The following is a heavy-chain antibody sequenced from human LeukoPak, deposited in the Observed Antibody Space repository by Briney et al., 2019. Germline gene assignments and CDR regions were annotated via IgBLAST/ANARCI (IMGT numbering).Heavy chain of an antibody. D-gene: IGHD1-14*01. CDR1: GGSISSYY. Sequence: PSETLSLTCTVSGGSISSYYWSWIRQPPGKGLEWIGYIYYSGSTNHNPSLKSRVTISVDTSKNQFSLKLSSVTAADTAVYYCARERYDHFDYWGQGTLVTVSS. CDR2: IYYSGST. J-gene: IGHJ4*02. CDR3: ARERYDHFDY. V-gene: IGHV4-59*01.